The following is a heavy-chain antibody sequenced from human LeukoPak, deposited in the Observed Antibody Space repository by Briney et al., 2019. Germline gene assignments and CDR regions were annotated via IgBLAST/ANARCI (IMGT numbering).Heavy chain of an antibody. CDR1: GFTFSSYW. Sequence: GGSLRLSCAASGFTFSSYWMHWVRQAPGKGLVWVSRINSDGSSTSYADSVKGRSTISRDNAKNTLYLQMNSLRAEDTAVYYCARGGYSYGYIDYWGQGTLVTVSS. CDR2: INSDGSST. D-gene: IGHD5-18*01. V-gene: IGHV3-74*01. CDR3: ARGGYSYGYIDY. J-gene: IGHJ4*02.